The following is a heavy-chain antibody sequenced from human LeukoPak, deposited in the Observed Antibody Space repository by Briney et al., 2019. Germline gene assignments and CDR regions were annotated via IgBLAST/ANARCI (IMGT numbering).Heavy chain of an antibody. CDR2: IYYSGST. CDR3: ATSPAEYFQH. V-gene: IGHV4-59*01. CDR1: GGSISSYY. J-gene: IGHJ1*01. Sequence: SETLSLTCTVSGGSISSYYWSWIRQPPGKGLEWIGYIYYSGSTNYNPSLKSRVTISVDTSKYQFSLKLSSVTAADTAVYYCATSPAEYFQHWGQGTLVAVSS.